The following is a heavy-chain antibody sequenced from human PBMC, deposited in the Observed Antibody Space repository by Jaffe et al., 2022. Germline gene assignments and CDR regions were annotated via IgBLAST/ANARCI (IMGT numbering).Heavy chain of an antibody. D-gene: IGHD3-16*02. J-gene: IGHJ3*02. CDR1: GFTFSSYS. CDR3: ARDWADDYIWGSYRYNDAFDI. Sequence: EVQLVESGGGLVKPGGSLRLSCAASGFTFSSYSMNWVRQAPGKGLEWVSSISSSSSYIYYADSVKGRFTISRDNAKNSLYLQMNSLRAEDTAVYYCARDWADDYIWGSYRYNDAFDIWGQGTMVTVSS. V-gene: IGHV3-21*01. CDR2: ISSSSSYI.